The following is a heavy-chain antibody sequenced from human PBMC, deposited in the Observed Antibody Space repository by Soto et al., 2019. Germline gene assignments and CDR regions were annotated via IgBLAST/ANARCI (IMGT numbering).Heavy chain of an antibody. D-gene: IGHD3-22*01. CDR2: FDPEDGET. V-gene: IGHV1-24*01. CDR1: GYTLTELS. CDR3: ATGVGTYYYDSHLSSFDI. J-gene: IGHJ3*02. Sequence: ASVKVSCKVSGYTLTELSMHWVRQAPGKGLEWMGGFDPEDGETIYAQKFQGRVTMTEDTSTDTAYMELSSLRSEDMAVYYCATGVGTYYYDSHLSSFDIWGQGTMVTVSS.